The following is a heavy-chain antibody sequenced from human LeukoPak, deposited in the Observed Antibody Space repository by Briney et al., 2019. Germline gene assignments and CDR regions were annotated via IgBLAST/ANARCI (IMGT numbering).Heavy chain of an antibody. CDR3: ARWEYYDTRRWGFDY. J-gene: IGHJ4*02. Sequence: GASVKVSCKASGYTFTNFAITWVRQAPGRGFEWMGWISTYNDNTKYAENLQGRVTMTTDTSKSIAYMELRSLRSDDTAVYYCARWEYYDTRRWGFDYWGQGTLVTVSS. CDR2: ISTYNDNT. D-gene: IGHD3-22*01. V-gene: IGHV1-18*01. CDR1: GYTFTNFA.